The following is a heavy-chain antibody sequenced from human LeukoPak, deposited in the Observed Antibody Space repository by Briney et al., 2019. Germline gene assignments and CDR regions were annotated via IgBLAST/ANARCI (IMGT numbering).Heavy chain of an antibody. CDR2: ISSSSSYI. V-gene: IGHV3-21*01. J-gene: IGHJ3*02. CDR1: GFTFSSYS. D-gene: IGHD2-8*01. Sequence: KPGGSLRLSCAASGFTFSSYSMNWVRQAPGKGLEWVSSISSSSSYIYYADSVKGRFTISRDNAKNSLYLQMNSLRAVDTAVYYCARRDIVLMVYATDAFDIWGQGTMVTVSS. CDR3: ARRDIVLMVYATDAFDI.